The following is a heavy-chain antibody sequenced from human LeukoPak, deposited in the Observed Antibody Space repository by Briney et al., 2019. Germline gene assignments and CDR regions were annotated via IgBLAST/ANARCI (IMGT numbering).Heavy chain of an antibody. D-gene: IGHD2-2*01. V-gene: IGHV3-21*01. Sequence: GGSLRLSCAASGFTLSNYDMDWVRQAPGKGLEWVSSISTSSRYIYYKDSVRGRFTISRDDAKNSLYLEMNSLRAEDTAVYYCARADCSSSTCYLRRSWFDPWGQGTLVTVSS. J-gene: IGHJ5*02. CDR3: ARADCSSSTCYLRRSWFDP. CDR2: ISTSSRYI. CDR1: GFTLSNYD.